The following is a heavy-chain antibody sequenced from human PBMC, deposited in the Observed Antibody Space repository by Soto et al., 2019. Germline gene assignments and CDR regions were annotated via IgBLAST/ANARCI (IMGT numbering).Heavy chain of an antibody. J-gene: IGHJ6*02. CDR3: ARDPRQPLLWFGSLNYGMDV. D-gene: IGHD3-10*01. CDR1: GGSISSSNW. Sequence: KTSETLSLTCAVSGGSISSSNWWSWVRQPPGKGLEWIGEIYHSGSTNYNPSLKSRVTISVDKSKNQFSLKLSSVTAADTAVYYCARDPRQPLLWFGSLNYGMDVWGQGTTVTVS. CDR2: IYHSGST. V-gene: IGHV4-4*02.